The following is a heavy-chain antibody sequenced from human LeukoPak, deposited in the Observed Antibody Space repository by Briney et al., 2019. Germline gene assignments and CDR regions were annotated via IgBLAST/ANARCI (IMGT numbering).Heavy chain of an antibody. V-gene: IGHV1-46*01. Sequence: ASVKVSCKASGYTFTSYYMHWVRQAPGQGLEWMGIINPSGGSTSYAQKFQGRVTMTEDTSTDTAYMELSSLRSEDTAVYYCASLYLGLRLGELSFDYWGQGTLVTVSS. CDR1: GYTFTSYY. CDR3: ASLYLGLRLGELSFDY. J-gene: IGHJ4*02. CDR2: INPSGGST. D-gene: IGHD3-16*02.